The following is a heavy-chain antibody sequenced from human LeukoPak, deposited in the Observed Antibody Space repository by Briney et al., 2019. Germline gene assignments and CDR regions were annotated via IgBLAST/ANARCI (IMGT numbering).Heavy chain of an antibody. J-gene: IGHJ4*02. D-gene: IGHD2-2*01. CDR2: ISAYSGNT. CDR1: GYTFTTYG. Sequence: ASVKVSCKTSGYTFTTYGISWVRQAPGQGLEWMGWISAYSGNTNYAQKVQGRVTMTTDTSTSTAYIELRSLRSDDTAVYYCAMIPYCTTATCYYFDYWGQGTLVTVSS. V-gene: IGHV1-18*01. CDR3: AMIPYCTTATCYYFDY.